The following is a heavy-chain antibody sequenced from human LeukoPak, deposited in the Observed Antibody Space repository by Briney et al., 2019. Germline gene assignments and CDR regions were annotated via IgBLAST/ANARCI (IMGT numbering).Heavy chain of an antibody. J-gene: IGHJ4*02. Sequence: SGGSLRLSCAASGFTFSSYWMHWVRQAPGKGLVWVSRINSDGSSTSYADSVKGRFTISRDNAKNTLYLQMNSLRAEDTAVYYCARGYYDSSGFYLDYWGQGALVTVSS. CDR1: GFTFSSYW. D-gene: IGHD3-22*01. V-gene: IGHV3-74*01. CDR3: ARGYYDSSGFYLDY. CDR2: INSDGSST.